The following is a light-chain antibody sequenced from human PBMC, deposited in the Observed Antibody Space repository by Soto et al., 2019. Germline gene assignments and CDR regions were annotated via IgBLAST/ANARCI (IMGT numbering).Light chain of an antibody. CDR1: QPIKTW. J-gene: IGKJ3*01. CDR2: TAS. CDR3: QQAASFPFT. Sequence: DIQLTQSPASVSGAVGDRINISCRASQPIKTWLAWYQQKPGKGPKLLIYTASTLETGVPSRFSGSGSGTDFTLTISSLQPEDAAIYSCQQAASFPFTFGPGAKV. V-gene: IGKV1-12*02.